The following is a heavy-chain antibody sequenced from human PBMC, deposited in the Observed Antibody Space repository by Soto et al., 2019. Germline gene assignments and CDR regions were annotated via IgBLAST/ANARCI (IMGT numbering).Heavy chain of an antibody. CDR3: ARAGSPFHSDSTGYWGFDY. J-gene: IGHJ4*02. Sequence: GGSLRLSCAASGFTFSYHQMNWVRQAPGRGLEWVSVIYSSGTTYYGDSVKGRFTISRDNSKSTLYLQMNSLRTEDTVLYYCARAGSPFHSDSTGYWGFDYWGQGTLVTSPQ. CDR1: GFTFSYHQ. CDR2: IYSSGTT. D-gene: IGHD3-9*01. V-gene: IGHV3-53*01.